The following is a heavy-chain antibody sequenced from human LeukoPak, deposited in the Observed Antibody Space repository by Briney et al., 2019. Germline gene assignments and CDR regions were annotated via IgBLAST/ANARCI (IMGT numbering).Heavy chain of an antibody. J-gene: IGHJ4*02. CDR3: ARLGPYSSSRYYFDY. V-gene: IGHV4-59*01. CDR1: GGSISSYY. CDR2: IYYSGST. D-gene: IGHD6-13*01. Sequence: SETLSLTCTVSGGSISSYYWSWIRQPPGKGLEWIGYIYYSGSTYYNPSLKSRVTISVDTSKNQFSLKLSSVTAADTAVYYCARLGPYSSSRYYFDYWGQGTLVTVSS.